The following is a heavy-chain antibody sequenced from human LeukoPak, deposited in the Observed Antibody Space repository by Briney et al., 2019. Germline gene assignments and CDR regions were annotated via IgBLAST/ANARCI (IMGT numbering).Heavy chain of an antibody. J-gene: IGHJ3*02. D-gene: IGHD4-23*01. CDR3: ARDRYYGGNFDFYS. V-gene: IGHV3-33*01. CDR1: GFTFSTYY. Sequence: PGGSLRLSCAASGFTFSTYYINWVRQAPGKGLEWVAVIWYDGSDKYYADSVKGRFTISRDNSKNMVYLQLSSLRAEDSAVYYCARDRYYGGNFDFYSWGQGTMVIVSS. CDR2: IWYDGSDK.